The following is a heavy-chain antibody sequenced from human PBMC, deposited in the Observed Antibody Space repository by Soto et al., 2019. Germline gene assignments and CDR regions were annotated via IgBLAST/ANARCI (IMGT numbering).Heavy chain of an antibody. Sequence: EVQLLESGGGLVQPGGSLRLSCVASGFTFSASWMHWVRQAPGKGLVWVSRVNEHGTDSNYADSVKGRFTISRDNAKNTVYLQMNGLRAEDTAVYYCARVAVVTRGIDYWGQGTLVTVSS. V-gene: IGHV3-74*02. CDR2: VNEHGTDS. CDR3: ARVAVVTRGIDY. D-gene: IGHD6-19*01. CDR1: GFTFSASW. J-gene: IGHJ4*02.